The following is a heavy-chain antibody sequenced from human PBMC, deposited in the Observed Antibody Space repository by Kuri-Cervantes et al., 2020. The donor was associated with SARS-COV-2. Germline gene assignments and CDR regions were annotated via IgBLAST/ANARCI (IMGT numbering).Heavy chain of an antibody. Sequence: GSLRPSCVVSVGAINTYNWWTWVRQPPGKGLQWIGEIFHDGSTKFNPSLSLRGRVTMSLDKSKNHFSLSLTSVTAADTAVYYCARESTYTFDIWGQGTLVTVSS. D-gene: IGHD2-2*02. CDR1: VGAINTYNW. CDR2: IFHDGST. J-gene: IGHJ3*02. V-gene: IGHV4-4*02. CDR3: ARESTYTFDI.